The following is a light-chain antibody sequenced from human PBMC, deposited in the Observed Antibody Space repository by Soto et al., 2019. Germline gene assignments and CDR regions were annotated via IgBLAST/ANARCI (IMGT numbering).Light chain of an antibody. V-gene: IGKV3-20*01. CDR2: DAS. CDR3: QQFGSSIPHT. Sequence: EIVLTQSPGTLSLSPGERATLSCRASQSVSRYLAWYQQKPGQAPRLLIYDASNRATGIPARFSGSGSGTDFTLTISRLEPEDFGVYYCQQFGSSIPHTFGQGTKVDIK. J-gene: IGKJ2*01. CDR1: QSVSRY.